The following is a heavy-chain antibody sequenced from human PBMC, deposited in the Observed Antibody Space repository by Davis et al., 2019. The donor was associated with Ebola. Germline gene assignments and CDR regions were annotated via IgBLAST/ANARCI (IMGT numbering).Heavy chain of an antibody. D-gene: IGHD6-13*01. Sequence: GGSLRLSCAASGFTFSNYWMSWVRQAPGKGLEWVANIRQDGSQKYYVDSVKGRFTISRDNAKNSLYLQMNSLRAEDTAVYYCARDTASSSWYPYYFGYWGQGSLVTVSS. CDR2: IRQDGSQK. CDR1: GFTFSNYW. J-gene: IGHJ4*02. CDR3: ARDTASSSWYPYYFGY. V-gene: IGHV3-7*01.